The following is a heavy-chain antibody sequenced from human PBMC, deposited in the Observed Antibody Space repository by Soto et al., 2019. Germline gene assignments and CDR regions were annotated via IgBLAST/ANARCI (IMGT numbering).Heavy chain of an antibody. V-gene: IGHV1-69*12. D-gene: IGHD3-3*01. CDR2: IIPIFGST. CDR1: GGTFSNSA. CDR3: ARDGDLRSDFWSGPLGGGWFDP. Sequence: QVQLVQSGAEVRKPGSSVKVSCKASGGTFSNSAITWVRQAPGQGLEWVGGIIPIFGSTNYAQKFQGRVTITADESTRTAYTERSSLTSEDTAVYYCARDGDLRSDFWSGPLGGGWFDPWGQGTLVTVSS. J-gene: IGHJ5*02.